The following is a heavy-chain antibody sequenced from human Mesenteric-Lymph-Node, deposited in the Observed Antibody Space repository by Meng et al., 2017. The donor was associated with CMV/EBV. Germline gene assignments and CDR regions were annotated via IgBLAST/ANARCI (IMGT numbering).Heavy chain of an antibody. D-gene: IGHD7-27*01. J-gene: IGHJ3*02. V-gene: IGHV3-66*02. CDR1: GFTVSSNY. CDR3: ASKWGFDI. CDR2: IYSGGST. Sequence: GESLKISCAASGFTVSSNYMSWVRQAPGKGLEWVSVIYSGGSTYYADSVKGRFTISRDNSKNTLYLQMNSLRAEDTAVYYCASKWGFDIWGQGTMVTVSS.